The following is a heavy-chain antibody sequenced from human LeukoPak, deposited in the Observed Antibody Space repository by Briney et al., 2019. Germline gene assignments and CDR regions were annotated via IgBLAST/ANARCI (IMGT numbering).Heavy chain of an antibody. CDR2: INHSGST. Sequence: RSSETLSLTCAVYGGSFSGYYWSWIRQPPGKGLEWIGEINHSGSTNYNPSLKSRVTISVDTSKNQFSLKLSSVTAADTAVYYCARGAFIAHGYFLHWGQGTLVTVSS. CDR1: GGSFSGYY. D-gene: IGHD3-16*02. V-gene: IGHV4-34*01. J-gene: IGHJ1*01. CDR3: ARGAFIAHGYFLH.